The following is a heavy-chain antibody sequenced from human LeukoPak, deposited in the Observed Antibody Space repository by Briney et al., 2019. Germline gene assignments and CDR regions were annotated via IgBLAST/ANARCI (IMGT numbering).Heavy chain of an antibody. D-gene: IGHD2-2*01. CDR1: GGSISSGGYS. Sequence: SQTLSLTRAVSGGSISSGGYSWSWIRQPPGKGLEWIGYIYHSGSTYHNPSLKSRVTISVDRSKNQFSLKLSSVTAADTAVYYCARGKYQLLIDWGQGILVTVSS. CDR2: IYHSGST. V-gene: IGHV4-30-2*01. CDR3: ARGKYQLLID. J-gene: IGHJ4*02.